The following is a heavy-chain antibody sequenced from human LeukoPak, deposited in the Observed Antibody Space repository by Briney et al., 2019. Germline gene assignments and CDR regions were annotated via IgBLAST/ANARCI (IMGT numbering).Heavy chain of an antibody. Sequence: ASVTVTCNSSGYTFTGNYIHWVRHAHGQGLERKGWINTNSGGTNYAQKCEGRVTMTRDASISTAYMELSRLRSDDTAVYYCARDKGYCTNGVCLGSNWFDPWGQGTLVTVSS. CDR3: ARDKGYCTNGVCLGSNWFDP. CDR1: GYTFTGNY. J-gene: IGHJ5*02. V-gene: IGHV1-2*02. CDR2: INTNSGGT. D-gene: IGHD2-8*01.